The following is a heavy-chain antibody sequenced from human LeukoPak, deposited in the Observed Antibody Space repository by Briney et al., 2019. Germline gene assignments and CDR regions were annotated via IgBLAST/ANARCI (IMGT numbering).Heavy chain of an antibody. V-gene: IGHV3-64D*06. CDR3: VKEDSSSWYGNWFDP. D-gene: IGHD6-13*01. CDR2: ISSNGGST. Sequence: PGGSLRLSCSASGFTFSSYATHWVRQAPGKGLEYVSAISSNGGSTYYADSVKGRFTISRDNSKNTLYLQMSSLRAEDTAVYYCVKEDSSSWYGNWFDPWGQGTLVTVSS. J-gene: IGHJ5*02. CDR1: GFTFSSYA.